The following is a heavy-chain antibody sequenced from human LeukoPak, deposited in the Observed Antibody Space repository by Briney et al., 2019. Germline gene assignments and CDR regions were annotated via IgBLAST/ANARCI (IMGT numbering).Heavy chain of an antibody. Sequence: SETLSLTCTVSGGSISSYYWSWIRQPPGKGLEWIGYIYYSGSTNYNPSLKSRVTISVDTSKNQFSLKLSSVTAADTAVYYCAREKKRGYSYGGDAFDIWGQGTMVTVSS. CDR2: IYYSGST. CDR1: GGSISSYY. D-gene: IGHD5-18*01. V-gene: IGHV4-59*01. J-gene: IGHJ3*02. CDR3: AREKKRGYSYGGDAFDI.